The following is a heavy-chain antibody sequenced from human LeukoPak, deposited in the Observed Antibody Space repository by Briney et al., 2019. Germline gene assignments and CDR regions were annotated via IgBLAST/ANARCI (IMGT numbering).Heavy chain of an antibody. J-gene: IGHJ4*02. CDR3: ARGAYCGGDCYSFDY. D-gene: IGHD2-21*01. V-gene: IGHV1-2*02. CDR2: INPNSGGT. Sequence: ASVKVSCKASGYTFTGHYMHWVRQAPGQGLEWMGWINPNSGGTNYAQKFQGRVTMTRDTSISTAYMELSRLRSDDTAAYYCARGAYCGGDCYSFDYWGQGTLVTAFS. CDR1: GYTFTGHY.